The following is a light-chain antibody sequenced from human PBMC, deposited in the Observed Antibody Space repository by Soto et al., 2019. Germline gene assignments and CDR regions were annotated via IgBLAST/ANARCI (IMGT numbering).Light chain of an antibody. Sequence: DIPLTQSPCTLSESVVERVTIXWRASQRISSFLAWYQQRPGKAPKLLIYKASMLQSGVPSRFSGSGSGTEFTLTISSLQPDDIATYYCHQYNTYSTFGQGTKVDIK. CDR2: KAS. V-gene: IGKV1-5*03. CDR1: QRISSF. CDR3: HQYNTYST. J-gene: IGKJ1*01.